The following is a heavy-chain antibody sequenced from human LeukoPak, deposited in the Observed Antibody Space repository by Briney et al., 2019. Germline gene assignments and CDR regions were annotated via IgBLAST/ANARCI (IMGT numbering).Heavy chain of an antibody. J-gene: IGHJ4*02. CDR1: RFSLSNYG. V-gene: IGHV3-33*01. D-gene: IGHD3-16*01. CDR3: ARWGGTRQFYFDY. CDR2: INYDGSNR. Sequence: TGGSLGLSCAASRFSLSNYGLHWVRQGPGKGLEWLAVINYDGSNRYYADSVKGRFTISKDSSENTLYLQMNRLRADDTAIYYCARWGGTRQFYFDYWGQGTLATVSS.